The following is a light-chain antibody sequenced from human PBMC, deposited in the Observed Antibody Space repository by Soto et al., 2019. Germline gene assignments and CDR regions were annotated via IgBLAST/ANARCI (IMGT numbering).Light chain of an antibody. CDR2: LNRDGGH. CDR3: HTGGTGIVI. J-gene: IGLJ2*01. Sequence: QSVLMQLPSSSASLGSSVMLTCTRCSANSNYAIVWHQQQPGKGPRYVMKLNRDGGHSKGDGIPNRFSGSSSGAERYPTISSLQSEDEADYYCHTGGTGIVIFGGGTKLTVL. V-gene: IGLV4-69*01. CDR1: SANSNYA.